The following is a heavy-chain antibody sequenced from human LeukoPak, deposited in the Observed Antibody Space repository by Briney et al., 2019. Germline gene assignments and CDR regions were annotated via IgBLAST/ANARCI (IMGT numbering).Heavy chain of an antibody. D-gene: IGHD3-10*01. Sequence: GGSLRLSCAASGFTFTNAWMSWVRQAPGKGLEWVGRIKSKGDGETIDNAAPVKGRFTMSRDDSKATLYLQMNSLKAEDTAVYYCTTDLGLAMIRGVIVYWGQGALVTVSS. CDR1: GFTFTNAW. CDR3: TTDLGLAMIRGVIVY. J-gene: IGHJ4*02. CDR2: IKSKGDGETI. V-gene: IGHV3-15*01.